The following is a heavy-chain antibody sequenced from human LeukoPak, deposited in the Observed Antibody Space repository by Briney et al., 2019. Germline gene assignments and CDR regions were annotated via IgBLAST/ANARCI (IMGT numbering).Heavy chain of an antibody. D-gene: IGHD3-3*02. CDR2: IIPIFGTA. J-gene: IGHJ5*02. V-gene: IGHV1-69*05. CDR3: ARVTFRNWFDP. Sequence: AVKVSCKASGGTFSSYASSWVRQAPRQGLEWMGGIIPIFGTANYAQKFQGRVTITTDESTSTAYMELSSLRSEDTAVYYCARVTFRNWFDPWGQGTLVTVSS. CDR1: GGTFSSYA.